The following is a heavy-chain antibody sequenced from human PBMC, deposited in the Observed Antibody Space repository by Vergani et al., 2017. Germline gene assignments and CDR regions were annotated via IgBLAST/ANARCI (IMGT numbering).Heavy chain of an antibody. Sequence: QVQLVQSGAEVKKPGSSVKVSCKASGGTFSSYAISWVRQAPGQGLEWMGGIIPIFGTANYAQKFQGRVTITADESTSTAYMELSSLRSEDTAVYYCARDRSDYGDYSRPGRTTYFDLWGRGTLVTVSS. CDR3: ARDRSDYGDYSRPGRTTYFDL. CDR2: IIPIFGTA. D-gene: IGHD4-17*01. CDR1: GGTFSSYA. V-gene: IGHV1-69*01. J-gene: IGHJ2*01.